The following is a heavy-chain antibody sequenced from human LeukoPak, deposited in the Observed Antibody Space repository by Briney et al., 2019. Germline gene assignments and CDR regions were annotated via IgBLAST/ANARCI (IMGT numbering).Heavy chain of an antibody. Sequence: SETLSLTCTVFGGSISSYYWSWIRQPPGKGLEWIGYIYCSGSTNYNPSLKSRVTISVDTSKNQFSLKLSSVTAADTAVYYCARSDYYNYYYYYGMDVWGQGTTVTVSS. CDR1: GGSISSYY. CDR2: IYCSGST. J-gene: IGHJ6*02. CDR3: ARSDYYNYYYYYGMDV. V-gene: IGHV4-59*01. D-gene: IGHD4-17*01.